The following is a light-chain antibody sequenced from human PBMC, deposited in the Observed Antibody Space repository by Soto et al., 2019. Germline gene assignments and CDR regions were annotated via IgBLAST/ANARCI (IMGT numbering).Light chain of an antibody. CDR1: QDISNY. CDR3: QQYDSLPLT. CDR2: DVS. Sequence: DTQMTQSPSTLSASIGDRVTITCQASQDISNYLHWFQQKPGKAPQLLIFDVSNLQTGVPSRFSGGGSGTDFALTISSLEPEDIATYYCQQYDSLPLTFGQGTRLEIK. V-gene: IGKV1-33*01. J-gene: IGKJ5*01.